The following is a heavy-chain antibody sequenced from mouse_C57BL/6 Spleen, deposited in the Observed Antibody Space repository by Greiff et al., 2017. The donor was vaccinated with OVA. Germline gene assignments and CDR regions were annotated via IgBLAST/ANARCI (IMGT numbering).Heavy chain of an antibody. V-gene: IGHV1-15*01. CDR3: TRSGGYYDFDY. Sequence: QVQLKESGAELVRPGASVTLSCKASGYTFTDYEMHWVKQTPVHGLEWIGAIDPETGGTAYNQKFKGKAILTADKSSSTAYMELRSLTSEDSAVYYCTRSGGYYDFDYWGQGTTLTVSS. CDR1: GYTFTDYE. CDR2: IDPETGGT. J-gene: IGHJ2*01. D-gene: IGHD2-3*01.